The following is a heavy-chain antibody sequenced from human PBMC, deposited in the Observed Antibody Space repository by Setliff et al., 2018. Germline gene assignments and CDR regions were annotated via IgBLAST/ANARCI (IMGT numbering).Heavy chain of an antibody. CDR2: IYHSGST. V-gene: IGHV4-4*02. Sequence: PSETLSLTCAVSGGSISSSNWWSWVRQPPGKGLEWIGEIYHSGSTNYNPSLKSRVTISVDKSKNQFSLKLSSVTAADTAVYYCARFRDWNHDPYFDYWGQGTLVTVSS. D-gene: IGHD1-1*01. CDR1: GGSISSSNW. J-gene: IGHJ4*02. CDR3: ARFRDWNHDPYFDY.